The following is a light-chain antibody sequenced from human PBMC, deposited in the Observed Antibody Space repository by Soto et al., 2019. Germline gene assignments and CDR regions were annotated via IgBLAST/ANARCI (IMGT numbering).Light chain of an antibody. CDR3: QQRNVWPPVT. CDR1: PSVTDF. Sequence: PGERATLSCRASPSVTDFLAWYQQKPGQAPRLLIYGAFNRATGIPARFSGSGSGTDFTLTISSLEPEDSAVYYCQQRNVWPPVTFGQGTRLEIK. V-gene: IGKV3-11*01. J-gene: IGKJ5*01. CDR2: GAF.